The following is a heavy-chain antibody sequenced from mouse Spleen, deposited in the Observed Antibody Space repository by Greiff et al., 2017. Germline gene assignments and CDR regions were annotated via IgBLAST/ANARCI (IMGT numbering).Heavy chain of an antibody. Sequence: EVQLVESGGGLVKPGGSLKLSCAASGFTFSDYGMHWVRQAPEKGLEWVAYISSGSSTIYYADTVKGRFTISRDNAKNTLFLQMTSLRSEDTAMYYCARGYYGRNYAMDSWCQGTSVPVSS. V-gene: IGHV5-17*01. CDR3: ARGYYGRNYAMDS. D-gene: IGHD1-1*01. CDR1: GFTFSDYG. J-gene: IGHJ4*01. CDR2: ISSGSSTI.